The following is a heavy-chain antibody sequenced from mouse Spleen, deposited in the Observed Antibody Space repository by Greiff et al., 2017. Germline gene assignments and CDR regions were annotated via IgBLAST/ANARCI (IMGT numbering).Heavy chain of an antibody. Sequence: EVQLQQSGPELVKPGASVKMSCKASGYTFTDYNMHWVKQSHGKSLEWIGYINPNNGGTSYNQKFKGKATLTVNTSSSTAYMELRSLTSEDSAVYYCATLYGNYERLYAMDYWGQGTSVTVSS. CDR2: INPNNGGT. CDR3: ATLYGNYERLYAMDY. D-gene: IGHD2-1*01. J-gene: IGHJ4*01. V-gene: IGHV1-22*01. CDR1: GYTFTDYN.